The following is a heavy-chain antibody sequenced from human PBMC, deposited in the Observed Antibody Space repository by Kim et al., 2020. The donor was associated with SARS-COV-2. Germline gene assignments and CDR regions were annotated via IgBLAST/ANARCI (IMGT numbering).Heavy chain of an antibody. CDR2: ISSSGSTI. J-gene: IGHJ4*02. Sequence: GGSLRLSCAASGFTFSSYEMNWVRQAPGKGLEWVSYISSSGSTIYYADSVKGRFTISRDNAKNSLYLQMNSLRAEDTAVYYCARLRDYYFDYWGQGTLVTVSS. CDR3: ARLRDYYFDY. V-gene: IGHV3-48*03. CDR1: GFTFSSYE.